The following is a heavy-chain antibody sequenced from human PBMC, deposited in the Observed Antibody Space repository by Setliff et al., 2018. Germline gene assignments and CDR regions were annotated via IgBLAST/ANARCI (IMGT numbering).Heavy chain of an antibody. Sequence: PGGSLRLSCTASGFTFSSYAMSWVRQPPGKGLEWVSSISDTALGIYYADSVRGRFTISRDNSKKTLYLQMNSLRAEDTAVYYCVKDVVGYSSTWPKRDYFDYWGQGTLGTVSS. V-gene: IGHV3-23*01. J-gene: IGHJ4*02. CDR3: VKDVVGYSSTWPKRDYFDY. D-gene: IGHD6-13*01. CDR1: GFTFSSYA. CDR2: ISDTALGI.